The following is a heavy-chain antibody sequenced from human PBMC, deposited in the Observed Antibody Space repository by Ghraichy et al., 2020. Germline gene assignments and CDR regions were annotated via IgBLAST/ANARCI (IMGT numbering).Heavy chain of an antibody. V-gene: IGHV3-33*01. Sequence: LSLTCAASGFTFSSYGIHWVRQAPGKGLEWVALIWWGGSNKYYADSVKGRFTISRDNSKDIVYLQMNTLRVEDTAVYYCARDRPSCYISDYWGQGTLVTVSS. CDR1: GFTFSSYG. CDR3: ARDRPSCYISDY. J-gene: IGHJ4*02. D-gene: IGHD3-10*01. CDR2: IWWGGSNK.